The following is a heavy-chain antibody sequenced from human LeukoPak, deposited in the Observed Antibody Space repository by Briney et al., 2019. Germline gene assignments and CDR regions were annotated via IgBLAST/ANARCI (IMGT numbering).Heavy chain of an antibody. CDR3: ARVGSRYCSGANCYDGF. D-gene: IGHD2-15*01. CDR2: ISYDGNNQ. V-gene: IGHV3-30-3*01. J-gene: IGHJ4*02. CDR1: GFTFSSYW. Sequence: GGSLRLSCAASGFTFSSYWMNWARQAPGKGLEWVAFISYDGNNQYYADSVKGRFTISRDNSKNTLYLQMNNLRAEDTAIYYCARVGSRYCSGANCYDGFWGQGTLVSVSS.